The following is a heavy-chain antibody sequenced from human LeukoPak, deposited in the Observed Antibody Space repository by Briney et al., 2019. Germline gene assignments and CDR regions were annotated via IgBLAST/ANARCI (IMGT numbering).Heavy chain of an antibody. CDR2: ISYSSNYI. CDR3: ARERGSGWGGGIQH. D-gene: IGHD6-19*01. J-gene: IGHJ1*01. V-gene: IGHV3-21*01. CDR1: GFTFSSDT. Sequence: AGSLRLSCAAAGFTFSSDTMNWVRQAPGRGLEWVSCISYSSNYIDYADSVKGRFTISRDNTKNSLYLQMNSLRAEDTAVYYCARERGSGWGGGIQHWGQGTLVTVSS.